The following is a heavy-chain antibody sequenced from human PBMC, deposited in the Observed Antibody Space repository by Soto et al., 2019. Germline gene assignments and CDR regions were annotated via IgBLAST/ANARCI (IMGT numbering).Heavy chain of an antibody. CDR3: AHRYGGNYYRWYFDS. D-gene: IGHD1-26*01. CDR1: GFSLSPSGAG. V-gene: IGHV2-5*01. CDR2: ISWKDEK. Sequence: SGPTLVNPTPPLTVPCPFSGFSLSPSGAGVGWIRQSPGKAPEWLALISWKDEKRYNPGLKSRLTITKDTSKNQVVLTMTDLDPVDTATYFCAHRYGGNYYRWYFDSWGQGTLVTVSS. J-gene: IGHJ4*02.